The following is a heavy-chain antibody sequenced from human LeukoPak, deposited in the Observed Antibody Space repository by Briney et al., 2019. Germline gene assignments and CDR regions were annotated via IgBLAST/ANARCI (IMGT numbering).Heavy chain of an antibody. V-gene: IGHV3-74*01. J-gene: IGHJ5*02. CDR2: INSDGSST. CDR1: GFTFSSYW. Sequence: GESLRLSCAASGFTFSSYWMHWVRQAPGKGLVWVSRINSDGSSTSYADSVKGRFTISRDNAKNTLYLQMNSLRAEDTAVYYCARDYGDYVNWFDPWGQGTLVTVSS. D-gene: IGHD4-17*01. CDR3: ARDYGDYVNWFDP.